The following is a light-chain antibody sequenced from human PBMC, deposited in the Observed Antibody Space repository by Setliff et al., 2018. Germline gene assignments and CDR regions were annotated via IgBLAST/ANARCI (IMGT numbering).Light chain of an antibody. CDR1: SSDVGAYNY. V-gene: IGLV2-14*03. J-gene: IGLJ2*01. Sequence: QSVLTQPASVSGSPGQSITISCTGTSSDVGAYNYVSWYQRHPGEAPKLLLYDVSNRPSGISNRFSGSKSGSTASLTITGLQAEDEADYFCSSCTSNRTVIFGGGTK. CDR2: DVS. CDR3: SSCTSNRTVI.